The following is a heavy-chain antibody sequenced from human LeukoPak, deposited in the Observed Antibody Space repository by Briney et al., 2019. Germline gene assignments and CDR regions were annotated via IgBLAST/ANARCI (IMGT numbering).Heavy chain of an antibody. CDR2: ISWNSGSI. CDR1: GFTFDDYA. V-gene: IGHV3-9*03. D-gene: IGHD1-14*01. J-gene: IGHJ4*02. Sequence: GRSLRLSYAASGFTFDDYAMHWVRQAPGKGLEWVSGISWNSGSIGYADSVKGRFTISRDNAKNSLYLQMNSLRAEDMALYYCATRNGYWGQGTLVTVSS. CDR3: ATRNGY.